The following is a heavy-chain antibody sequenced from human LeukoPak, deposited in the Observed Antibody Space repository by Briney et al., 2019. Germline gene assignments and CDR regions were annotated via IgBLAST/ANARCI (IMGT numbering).Heavy chain of an antibody. CDR1: GFTFSNAW. D-gene: IGHD3-3*01. CDR3: TTVCVDTIFGVVIISSDY. J-gene: IGHJ4*02. Sequence: GGSLRLSCAATGFTFSNAWMSWVRQAPGKGLEWVGRIKSKTDGGTTDYAAPVKGRFTISRDDSKNTLYLQMNSLKTGDTAVYYCTTVCVDTIFGVVIISSDYWGQGTLVTVSS. V-gene: IGHV3-15*01. CDR2: IKSKTDGGTT.